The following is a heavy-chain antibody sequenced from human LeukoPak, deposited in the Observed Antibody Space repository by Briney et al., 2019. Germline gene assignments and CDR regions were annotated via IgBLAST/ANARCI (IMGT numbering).Heavy chain of an antibody. V-gene: IGHV3-21*04. J-gene: IGHJ6*02. CDR3: AKVSMKYYYYGMDV. CDR2: ISSSSSYI. CDR1: GFTFSSYS. Sequence: PGGSLRLSCAASGFTFSSYSMNWVRQAPGKGLEWVSSISSSSSYIYYADSVKGRFTISRDNSKNTLYLQMNSLRAEDTAVYYCAKVSMKYYYYGMDVWGQGTTVTVSS.